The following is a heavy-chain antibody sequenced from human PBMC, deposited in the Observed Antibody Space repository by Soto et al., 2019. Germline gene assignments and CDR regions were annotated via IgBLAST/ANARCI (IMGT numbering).Heavy chain of an antibody. CDR2: IYPGDSDT. V-gene: IGHV5-51*01. Sequence: PGESLKISCKGSGYSFTSYWIGWVRQMPGKGLEWMGIIYPGDSDTRYSPSFQGQVTISADKSISTAYLQWSSLKASDTAMYYCARRGTSDFRYYYGMDVWGQGTTVTVSS. CDR1: GYSFTSYW. D-gene: IGHD3-3*01. J-gene: IGHJ6*02. CDR3: ARRGTSDFRYYYGMDV.